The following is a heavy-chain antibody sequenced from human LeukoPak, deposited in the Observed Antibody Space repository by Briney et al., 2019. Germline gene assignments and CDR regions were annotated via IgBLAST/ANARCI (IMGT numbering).Heavy chain of an antibody. D-gene: IGHD6-19*01. V-gene: IGHV1-69*13. J-gene: IGHJ4*02. Sequence: ASVKVSCKASGGTFSRYAISWVRQAPGQGLEWMGGLIPMFGTANYAQKFQGRVTITADESTGTAYMELSSLTSEDTAVYYCARGTSIEVAGYWGQGTLVTVSS. CDR3: ARGTSIEVAGY. CDR1: GGTFSRYA. CDR2: LIPMFGTA.